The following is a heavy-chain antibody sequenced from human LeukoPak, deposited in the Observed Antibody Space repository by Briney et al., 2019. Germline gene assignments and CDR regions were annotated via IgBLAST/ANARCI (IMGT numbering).Heavy chain of an antibody. CDR2: ISSSSYI. J-gene: IGHJ3*02. D-gene: IGHD3-22*01. CDR1: GFTFSSYS. CDR3: ARVPTSAPYYYDSSGARPNDAFDI. Sequence: GGSLRLSCAASGFTFSSYSMNWVRQAPGKGLEWVSSISSSSYIYYADSVKGRFTISRDNAKNSLYLQMNSLRAEDTAVYYCARVPTSAPYYYDSSGARPNDAFDIWGQGTMVTVSS. V-gene: IGHV3-21*01.